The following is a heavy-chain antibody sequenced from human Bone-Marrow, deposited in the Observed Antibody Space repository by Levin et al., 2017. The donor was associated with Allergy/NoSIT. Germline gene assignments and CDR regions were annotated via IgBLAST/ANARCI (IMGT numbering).Heavy chain of an antibody. V-gene: IGHV3-23*01. CDR3: VTGGKNGDYVIWFDP. J-gene: IGHJ5*02. Sequence: SGGSLRLSCAASGFTFSSYAMSWVRQAPGKGLEWVSAISGSGGSTYYADSVKGRFTISRDNSKNTLYLQMNSLRAEDTAVYYCVTGGKNGDYVIWFDPWGQGTLVTVSS. CDR1: GFTFSSYA. CDR2: ISGSGGST. D-gene: IGHD4-17*01.